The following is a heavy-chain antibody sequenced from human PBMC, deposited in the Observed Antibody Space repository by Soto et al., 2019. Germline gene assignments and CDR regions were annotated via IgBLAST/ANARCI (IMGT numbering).Heavy chain of an antibody. D-gene: IGHD3-9*01. J-gene: IGHJ5*02. Sequence: QVQLQQWGAGLLKPSETLSLTCAVYGGSFSGYYWSWIRQPPGKGLEWIGEINHSGSTNYNPSLTSRVTISVDTSKTQFSLKLSSVTAADTAVYYCARGVDYDILTGYYTNWFDPWGQGTLVTVSS. CDR2: INHSGST. CDR3: ARGVDYDILTGYYTNWFDP. CDR1: GGSFSGYY. V-gene: IGHV4-34*01.